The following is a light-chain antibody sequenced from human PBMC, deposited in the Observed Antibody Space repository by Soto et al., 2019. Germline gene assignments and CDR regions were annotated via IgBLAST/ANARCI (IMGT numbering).Light chain of an antibody. CDR3: LQYSSNSWT. CDR2: DAS. Sequence: DIQMTQSPSSLSPSVGDRVTITCRASRSISDWLAWYQQKPGKAPELLIFDASNLKSGVSSRFSGSGSGTEFTLTIRRLQTDDVANYSCLQYSSNSWTFGQGTKVDIK. CDR1: RSISDW. J-gene: IGKJ1*01. V-gene: IGKV1-5*01.